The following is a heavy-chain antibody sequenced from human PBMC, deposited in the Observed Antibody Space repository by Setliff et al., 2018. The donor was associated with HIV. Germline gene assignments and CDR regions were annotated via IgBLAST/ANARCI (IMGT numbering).Heavy chain of an antibody. CDR3: ARVQMAYAAFDV. CDR1: GGSISTYY. Sequence: TLSLTCTVSGGSISTYYWSWIRKPPGKGLEWIGSIYFTGSSDNNPSLKSRVTLSVDTSKHQFSLKLSSVTAADTAVYYCARVQMAYAAFDVWGQGTMVTVSS. D-gene: IGHD4-17*01. CDR2: IYFTGSS. J-gene: IGHJ3*01. V-gene: IGHV4-59*01.